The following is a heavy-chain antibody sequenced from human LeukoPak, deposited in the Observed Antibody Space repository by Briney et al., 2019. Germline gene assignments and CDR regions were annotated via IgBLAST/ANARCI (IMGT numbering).Heavy chain of an antibody. Sequence: SVKVSCKASGGTFSSYAISWVRQAPGQGLEWMGGIIPIFGTANYAQKFRGRVTITADESTSTAYMELSSLRSEDTAVYYCARGDDYVWGSYRYFDYWGQGTLVTVSS. CDR2: IIPIFGTA. CDR1: GGTFSSYA. V-gene: IGHV1-69*01. J-gene: IGHJ4*02. D-gene: IGHD3-16*02. CDR3: ARGDDYVWGSYRYFDY.